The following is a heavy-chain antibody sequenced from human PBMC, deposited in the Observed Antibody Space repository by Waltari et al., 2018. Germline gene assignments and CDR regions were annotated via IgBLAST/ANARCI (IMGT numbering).Heavy chain of an antibody. Sequence: QVQLVQSGAEVKKPGSSVKVSCKASGGTFSSYAISWVRQAPGQGLEWMGGIIPIFVTANYAQKFQGRVTITADESTSTAYMGLSSLRSEDTAVYYCAREFIVVVPAAISSGWYFDYWGQGTLVTVSS. CDR1: GGTFSSYA. CDR2: IIPIFVTA. V-gene: IGHV1-69*01. D-gene: IGHD2-2*02. CDR3: AREFIVVVPAAISSGWYFDY. J-gene: IGHJ4*02.